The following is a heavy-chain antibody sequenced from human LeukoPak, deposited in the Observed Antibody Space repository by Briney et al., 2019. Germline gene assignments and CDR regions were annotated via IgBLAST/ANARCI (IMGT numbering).Heavy chain of an antibody. V-gene: IGHV4-31*03. CDR1: GDSINSGGYY. D-gene: IGHD5-18*01. J-gene: IGHJ5*02. CDR3: ARGTNTANNWFDP. CDR2: IYYSGST. Sequence: SQTLSLTCTVSGDSINSGGYYWTWIRQSPGKGLEWIGYIYYSGSTYYTPSLKSRVTISFDTSKNQFSLNLTLVTVADTAVYYCARGTNTANNWFDPWGQGTLVTVSS.